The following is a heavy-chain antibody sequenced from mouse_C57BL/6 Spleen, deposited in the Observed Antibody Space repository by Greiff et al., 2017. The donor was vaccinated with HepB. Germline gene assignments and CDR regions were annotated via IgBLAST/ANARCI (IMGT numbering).Heavy chain of an antibody. J-gene: IGHJ4*01. Sequence: EVQLQQSGPVLVKPGASVKMSCKASGYTFTDYYMNWVKQSHGKSLEWIGVINPYNGGTSYNQKFKGEATLTVDKSSSTAYMELNSLTSEDSAVYYCARETDDAMDYWGQGTSVTVSS. CDR1: GYTFTDYY. CDR3: ARETDDAMDY. CDR2: INPYNGGT. V-gene: IGHV1-19*01.